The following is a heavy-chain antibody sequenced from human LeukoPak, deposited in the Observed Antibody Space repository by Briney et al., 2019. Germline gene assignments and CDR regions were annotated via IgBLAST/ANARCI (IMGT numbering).Heavy chain of an antibody. D-gene: IGHD3-3*01. CDR3: ARTYYDFWSATDGWFDP. CDR2: IYTSGST. Sequence: SSETLSLTCTVSGGSISSYYWSWIRQPPGKGLEWIGYIYTSGSTNYNPSLKSRVTISVDTSKNQFSLKLSSVTAADTAVYYCARTYYDFWSATDGWFDPWGQGTLVTVSS. V-gene: IGHV4-4*09. CDR1: GGSISSYY. J-gene: IGHJ5*02.